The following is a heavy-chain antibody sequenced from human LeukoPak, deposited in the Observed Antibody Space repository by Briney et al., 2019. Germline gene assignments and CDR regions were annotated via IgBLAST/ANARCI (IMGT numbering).Heavy chain of an antibody. CDR2: IYYSGSA. V-gene: IGHV4-31*03. J-gene: IGHJ4*02. CDR3: ARVNYGSATKEDY. D-gene: IGHD3-10*01. CDR1: GGSISSGGYY. Sequence: SQTLSLTCTVSGGSISSGGYYCSWIRQHPGKGLEWIGYIYYSGSAYYNPSLKSRVTISVDTSENQFSLKLSSVTAADTAVYYCARVNYGSATKEDYWGQGTLVTVSS.